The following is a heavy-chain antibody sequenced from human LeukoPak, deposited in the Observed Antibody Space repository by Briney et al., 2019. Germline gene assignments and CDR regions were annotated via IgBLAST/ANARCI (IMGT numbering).Heavy chain of an antibody. J-gene: IGHJ4*02. CDR1: GFTFSSYA. D-gene: IGHD3-22*01. CDR2: IWYDGSNK. V-gene: IGHV3-33*06. CDR3: AKDVAPYYYDSSGYPYYFDY. Sequence: PGGSLRLSCAASGFTFSSYAMSWVRQAPGKGLEWVAVIWYDGSNKYYADSVKGRFTISRDNSKNTLYLQMNSLRAEDTAVYYCAKDVAPYYYDSSGYPYYFDYWGQGTLVTVSS.